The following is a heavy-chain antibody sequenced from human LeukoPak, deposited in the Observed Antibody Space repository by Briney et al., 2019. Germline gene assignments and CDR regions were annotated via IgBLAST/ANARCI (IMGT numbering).Heavy chain of an antibody. V-gene: IGHV3-66*01. CDR1: GFTVSSNY. CDR3: ARDLGGGGATTGLGAFDI. CDR2: IYSGGST. D-gene: IGHD1-26*01. Sequence: PGGSLRLSCAASGFTVSSNYMSWVRQAPGKGLEWVSVIYSGGSTYYAAYVKGRFTISRDNSTNTPYLQMNSRRAEDTGVYYCARDLGGGGATTGLGAFDIWGRGTMVSVSS. J-gene: IGHJ3*02.